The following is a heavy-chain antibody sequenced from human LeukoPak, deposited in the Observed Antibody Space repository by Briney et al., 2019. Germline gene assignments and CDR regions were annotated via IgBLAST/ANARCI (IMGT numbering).Heavy chain of an antibody. J-gene: IGHJ4*02. V-gene: IGHV4-39*01. D-gene: IGHD2-2*01. CDR3: AGRHGYCSSTSCYEAGVDY. CDR2: IYYSGST. CDR1: GGSISSSSYY. Sequence: SETLSLTCTVSGGSISSSSYYWGWIRQPPGKGLEWVGSIYYSGSTHYSPSLKSRVTISVDTSKNQFSLKLSSVTAADTAVYYCAGRHGYCSSTSCYEAGVDYWGQGTLVTVSS.